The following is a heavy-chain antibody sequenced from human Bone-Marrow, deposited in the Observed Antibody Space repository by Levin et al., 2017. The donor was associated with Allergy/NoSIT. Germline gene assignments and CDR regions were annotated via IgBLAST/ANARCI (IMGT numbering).Heavy chain of an antibody. Sequence: GGSLRLSCAASGFPFSDQYMDWVRQTPGKGLEWVGRSRNKASSYTTEYAASVKGRFTISRDESKNSLFLQLNSLKTGDTAVYYCVCGNYSPTPYRWGQGTLVTVSS. CDR3: VCGNYSPTPYR. J-gene: IGHJ4*02. CDR1: GFPFSDQY. V-gene: IGHV3-72*01. CDR2: SRNKASSYTT. D-gene: IGHD1-26*01.